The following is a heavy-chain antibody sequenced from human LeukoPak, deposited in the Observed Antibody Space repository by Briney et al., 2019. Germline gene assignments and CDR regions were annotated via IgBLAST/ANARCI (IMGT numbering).Heavy chain of an antibody. J-gene: IGHJ4*02. CDR1: GYTFTSYY. CDR3: ARDGRSDYGGNSGFDY. D-gene: IGHD4-23*01. V-gene: IGHV1-46*01. Sequence: ASVKVSCKASGYTFTSYYMHWVRQAPGQGLEWMGIINPSGGSTSYAQKFQGRVTMTRDMSTSTVYMELSSLRSEDTAVYYCARDGRSDYGGNSGFDYWGQGTLDTVSS. CDR2: INPSGGST.